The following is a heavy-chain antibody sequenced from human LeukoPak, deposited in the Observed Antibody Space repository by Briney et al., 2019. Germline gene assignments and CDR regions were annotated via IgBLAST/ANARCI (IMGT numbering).Heavy chain of an antibody. J-gene: IGHJ4*02. CDR2: MNPNSGGT. V-gene: IGHV1-2*02. CDR3: ARDCTNGVCYTGFDY. Sequence: ASVKVSCKASGYTFTSYDINWVRQATGQGLEWMGWMNPNSGGTNYAQKFQGRVTMTRDTSISTAYMELSRLRSDDTAVYYCARDCTNGVCYTGFDYWGQGTLVTVSS. CDR1: GYTFTSYD. D-gene: IGHD2-8*01.